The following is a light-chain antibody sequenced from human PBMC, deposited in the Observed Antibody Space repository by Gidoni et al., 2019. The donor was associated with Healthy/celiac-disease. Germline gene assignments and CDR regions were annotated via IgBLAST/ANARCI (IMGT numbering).Light chain of an antibody. V-gene: IGLV3-21*04. CDR3: QVWDSSSDHWV. J-gene: IGLJ3*02. Sequence: SYVLPQPPSVSVAPGKTARITCGGKNNGSKSVHWYQQKPGQAPVLVIYYDSDRPSGIPERFSGSNSGNTATLTISRVEAGDEADYYCQVWDSSSDHWVFGGGTKLTVL. CDR2: YDS. CDR1: NNGSKS.